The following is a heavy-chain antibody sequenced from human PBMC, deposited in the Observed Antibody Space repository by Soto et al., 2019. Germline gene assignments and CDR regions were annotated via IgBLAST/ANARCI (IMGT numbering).Heavy chain of an antibody. CDR2: INANSGGT. J-gene: IGHJ3*02. V-gene: IGHV1-2*02. D-gene: IGHD3-22*01. CDR1: GYTFTGDY. Sequence: EASVKVSCKASGYTFTGDYMHWVRQAPGQGLEWMGWINANSGGTNYAQKFQGRVTMTRDTSISTAYMELSRLRSDDTAVYYCARGGRYYSDSSRYRLGIWGQVTMVTVSS. CDR3: ARGGRYYSDSSRYRLGI.